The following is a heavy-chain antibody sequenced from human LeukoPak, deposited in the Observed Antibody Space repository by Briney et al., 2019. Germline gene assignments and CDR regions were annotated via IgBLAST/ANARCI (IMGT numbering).Heavy chain of an antibody. V-gene: IGHV3-23*01. CDR1: GFTFSSYA. CDR3: ANPYCSSTSCHDAFDI. CDR2: ISGSGGST. D-gene: IGHD2-2*01. J-gene: IGHJ3*02. Sequence: TGGSLSLSCAASGFTFSSYAMSWVRQAPGKGLEWVSAISGSGGSTYYAYSVKCRFTISRHNSKNTLYLQMNSLRAEDTAVYYCANPYCSSTSCHDAFDIWGQGTMVTVSS.